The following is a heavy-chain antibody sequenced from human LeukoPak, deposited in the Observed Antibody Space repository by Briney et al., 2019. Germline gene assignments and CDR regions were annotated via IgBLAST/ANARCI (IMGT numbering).Heavy chain of an antibody. D-gene: IGHD5-12*01. V-gene: IGHV3-66*01. CDR1: GFTVSSNY. Sequence: GGSLRLSCAASGFTVSSNYMSWVRQAPGKGLEWVSVIYSGGSTYYADSVKGRFTISRDNSKNTLYLQMNSLRAEDTAVYYCARDPTQWLRYGYFDYWGQGTLVTVSS. CDR2: IYSGGST. J-gene: IGHJ4*02. CDR3: ARDPTQWLRYGYFDY.